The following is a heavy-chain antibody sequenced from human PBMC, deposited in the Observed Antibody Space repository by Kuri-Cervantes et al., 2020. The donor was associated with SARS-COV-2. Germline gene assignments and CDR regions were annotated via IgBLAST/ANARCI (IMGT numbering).Heavy chain of an antibody. CDR3: ARRGGGNWNYEGWFDP. D-gene: IGHD1-7*01. Sequence: SETLSLTCAISGDSVSSNSAAWNWIRQSPSRGLEWLGRTYYRSKWYNDYAVSVKSRITINPDTSKNQFSLQLNSVTPEDTAVYYCARRGGGNWNYEGWFDPWGQGTLVTVSS. J-gene: IGHJ5*02. V-gene: IGHV6-1*01. CDR2: TYYRSKWYN. CDR1: GDSVSSNSAA.